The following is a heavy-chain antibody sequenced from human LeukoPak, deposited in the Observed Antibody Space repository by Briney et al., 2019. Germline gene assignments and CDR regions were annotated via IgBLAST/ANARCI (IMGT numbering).Heavy chain of an antibody. CDR3: ARDAVDTANAV. D-gene: IGHD5-18*01. J-gene: IGHJ6*02. Sequence: GGSLRLSCAASGFTFSTYWMHWVRQAPGKGLVWVSRMNNDGSIRDYADSVKGRFTISRGNAKNTLYLQMNSLRVEDTAVYYCARDAVDTANAVWGQGTTVTVSS. V-gene: IGHV3-74*01. CDR1: GFTFSTYW. CDR2: MNNDGSIR.